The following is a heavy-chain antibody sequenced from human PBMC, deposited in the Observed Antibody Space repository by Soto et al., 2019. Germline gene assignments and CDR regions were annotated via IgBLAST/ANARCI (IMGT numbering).Heavy chain of an antibody. Sequence: ASVKVSCKASGYTFTGYYMHWVRQAPGQGLEWMGWINPNSGGTNYAQKFQGWVTMTRDTSISTAYMELSRLRSDDTAVYYCARERVVVVAATQGPYYYYGMDVWGQGTTVTVSS. CDR3: ARERVVVVAATQGPYYYYGMDV. CDR1: GYTFTGYY. J-gene: IGHJ6*02. V-gene: IGHV1-2*04. D-gene: IGHD2-15*01. CDR2: INPNSGGT.